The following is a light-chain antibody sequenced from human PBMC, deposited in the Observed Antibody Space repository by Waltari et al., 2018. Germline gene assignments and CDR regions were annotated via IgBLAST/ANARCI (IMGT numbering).Light chain of an antibody. CDR3: VLYMGSGISV. V-gene: IGLV8-61*01. CDR1: SGPVSTSYD. J-gene: IGLJ3*02. Sequence: QTVVTQEPSFSVSPGGTVTLTCGLSSGPVSTSYDPSWYQQTPGQAPRTLIYNTNPRPSGVPDRFSGSILGNKAALTITGAQADDESDYYCVLYMGSGISVFGGGTKLTVL. CDR2: NTN.